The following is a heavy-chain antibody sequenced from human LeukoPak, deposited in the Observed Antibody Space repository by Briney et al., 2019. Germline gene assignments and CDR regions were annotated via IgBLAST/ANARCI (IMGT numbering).Heavy chain of an antibody. CDR2: IRNDGSNS. V-gene: IGHV3-30*02. D-gene: IGHD2-21*01. Sequence: PGGSLRLSCAASALAFNSCGMHWVRQAPGKGLEWVAFIRNDGSNSYYADSVKGRFTISRDNSKNTLYLQMNSLRAEDTAVYYCAKDLEDCGGDCGWGQGTLVTVSS. CDR3: AKDLEDCGGDCG. J-gene: IGHJ4*02. CDR1: ALAFNSCG.